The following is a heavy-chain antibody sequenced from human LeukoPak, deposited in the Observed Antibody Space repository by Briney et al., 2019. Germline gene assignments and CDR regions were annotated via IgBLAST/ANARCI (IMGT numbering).Heavy chain of an antibody. Sequence: ASVKVSCKASGYTFTMNGISWVRQAPGQGLEWMGWISAYNGNTNYAQKLQGRVTMTTDTSTSTAYMELRSLRSDDTAVYYCARVLDIGPAQDAFDIWGQGTMVTVSS. J-gene: IGHJ3*02. CDR1: GYTFTMNG. CDR3: ARVLDIGPAQDAFDI. V-gene: IGHV1-18*01. D-gene: IGHD2-15*01. CDR2: ISAYNGNT.